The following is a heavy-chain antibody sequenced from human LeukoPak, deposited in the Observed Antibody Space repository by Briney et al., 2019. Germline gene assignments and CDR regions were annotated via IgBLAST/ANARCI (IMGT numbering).Heavy chain of an antibody. CDR1: GGSFSGYY. Sequence: SETLSLTCAVYGGSFSGYYWSWIRQPPGKGLEWIGEINHSGSTNYNPSLKSRGTISVDTSKNQFSLKLSSVTAADTAVYYCARGQGAEVDYWGQGTLVTVSS. V-gene: IGHV4-34*01. D-gene: IGHD1-26*01. J-gene: IGHJ4*02. CDR3: ARGQGAEVDY. CDR2: INHSGST.